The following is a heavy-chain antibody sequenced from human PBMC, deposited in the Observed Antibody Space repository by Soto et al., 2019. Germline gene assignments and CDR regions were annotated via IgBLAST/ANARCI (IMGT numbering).Heavy chain of an antibody. J-gene: IGHJ3*02. Sequence: GSLRISCAASGFTFSDYAMSWVRQAPGNGLEWVSGLGGSNSDTHYAASVEGRFTVSRDNSKSTLFLQMNSLRVEDTAVYYCAKDKVDHNSVWDPFDIWGQGTLVTVSS. CDR3: AKDKVDHNSVWDPFDI. D-gene: IGHD2-15*01. CDR1: GFTFSDYA. CDR2: LGGSNSDT. V-gene: IGHV3-23*01.